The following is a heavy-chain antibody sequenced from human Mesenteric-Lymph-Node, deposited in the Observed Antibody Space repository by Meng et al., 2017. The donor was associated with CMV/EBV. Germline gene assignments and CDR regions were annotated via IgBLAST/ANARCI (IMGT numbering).Heavy chain of an antibody. CDR2: VSYSGST. J-gene: IGHJ5*02. D-gene: IGHD3-3*01. CDR1: GDSITSGTYY. V-gene: IGHV4-39*01. CDR3: VRLVTIFNWFDP. Sequence: SETLSLTCTVSGDSITSGTYYWGWIRQPPGKGLEWIGSVSYSGSTRHNPSLKSRVTMSRDTSKNQFSLKLSSVTAADTAVYYCVRLVTIFNWFDPWGQGTLVTVSS.